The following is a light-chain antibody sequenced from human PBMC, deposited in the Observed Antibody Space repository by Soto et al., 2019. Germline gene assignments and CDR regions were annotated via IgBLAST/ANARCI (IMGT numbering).Light chain of an antibody. Sequence: DIQMTQSPSTLSASVGDRVTITCRASQSISSWLAWYQQKPGKAPKPLIYKASSLESWVPSRFSGSGSGTEFTLTISRLQPDDFATYYCQQYNSYSACGQGTKVEIK. V-gene: IGKV1-5*03. CDR3: QQYNSYSA. CDR1: QSISSW. J-gene: IGKJ1*01. CDR2: KAS.